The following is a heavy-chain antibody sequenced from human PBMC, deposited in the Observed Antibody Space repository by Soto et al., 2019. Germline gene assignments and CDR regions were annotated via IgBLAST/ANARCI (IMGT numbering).Heavy chain of an antibody. CDR3: ASPTTVTTDYYYGMDV. D-gene: IGHD4-17*01. V-gene: IGHV1-69*02. CDR1: GGTFSSYT. Sequence: QVQLVQSGAEVKKPGSSVKVSCKASGGTFSSYTISWVRQAPGQGLEWMGRIIPILGIANYAQKFQGRVTSRADKATSTAYMELSSLRSEDTAVYYCASPTTVTTDYYYGMDVWGQGTTVTVSS. CDR2: IIPILGIA. J-gene: IGHJ6*02.